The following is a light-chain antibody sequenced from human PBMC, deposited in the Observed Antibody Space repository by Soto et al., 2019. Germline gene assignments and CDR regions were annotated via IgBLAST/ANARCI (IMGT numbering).Light chain of an antibody. CDR3: SSFTSDSTYV. CDR1: SSDVGAYDY. Sequence: QAVVTQPASVSGSPGQSITISCSGTSSDVGAYDYVSWYQQHPGKAPTLMIHEVSNRPSGVSNRFSGSRSGNTASLTISGLQAEDEADYYCSSFTSDSTYVFGIGTQLTVL. J-gene: IGLJ1*01. CDR2: EVS. V-gene: IGLV2-14*01.